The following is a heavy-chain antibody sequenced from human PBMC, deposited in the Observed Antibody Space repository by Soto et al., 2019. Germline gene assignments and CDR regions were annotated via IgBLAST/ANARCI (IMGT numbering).Heavy chain of an antibody. CDR3: AKDGSRYYYGSGSYYDSNYYYGMDV. CDR1: GFTFSSYA. V-gene: IGHV3-23*01. J-gene: IGHJ6*02. Sequence: PGGSLRLSCAASGFTFSSYAMSWVRQAPGKGLEWVSAISGSGGSTYYADSVKGRFTISRDNSKNTLYLQMNSLRAEDTAVYYCAKDGSRYYYGSGSYYDSNYYYGMDVWGQGATVTVSS. CDR2: ISGSGGST. D-gene: IGHD3-10*01.